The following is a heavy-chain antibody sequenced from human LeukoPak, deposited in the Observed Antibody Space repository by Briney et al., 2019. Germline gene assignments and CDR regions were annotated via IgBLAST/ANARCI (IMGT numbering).Heavy chain of an antibody. V-gene: IGHV4-34*01. CDR2: INQSGRT. J-gene: IGHJ5*02. CDR3: ARKGGGQLVNTRRWFDP. D-gene: IGHD6-13*01. Sequence: SETLSLTCAVYGGSLSNYYWSWIRQPPGKGLEWIGEINQSGRTNYNPSLKSRVTISLDTSKKHFSLKLSSVTAADTAVYYCARKGGGQLVNTRRWFDPWGQGTLVTVSS. CDR1: GGSLSNYY.